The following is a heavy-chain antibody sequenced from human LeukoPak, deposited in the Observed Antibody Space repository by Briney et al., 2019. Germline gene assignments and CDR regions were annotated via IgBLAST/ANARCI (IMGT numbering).Heavy chain of an antibody. D-gene: IGHD3-10*01. Sequence: PGGSLRLSCAASGFTFSTYAMHWVRQAPGKGLEWVANIKQDGSEKYYVDSVTGRFTISRDNAKNSLYLQMNSLRAEDTAVYYCAREAITMVRGVFINQYYFDYWGQGTRVTVSS. CDR2: IKQDGSEK. CDR3: AREAITMVRGVFINQYYFDY. V-gene: IGHV3-7*01. CDR1: GFTFSTYA. J-gene: IGHJ4*02.